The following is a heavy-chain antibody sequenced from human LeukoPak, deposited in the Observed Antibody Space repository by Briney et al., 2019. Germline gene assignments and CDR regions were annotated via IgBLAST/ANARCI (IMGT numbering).Heavy chain of an antibody. CDR3: ALRSGSYS. J-gene: IGHJ4*02. CDR1: GFTFSSYG. D-gene: IGHD1-26*01. V-gene: IGHV3-23*01. CDR2: ISGSGGST. Sequence: GGSLRLSCAASGFTFSSYGMSWVRQAPGKGLEWVSGISGSGGSTYYADSVKGRFTISRDNSKNTLYMQMNSLRAEDTAIYYCALRSGSYSWGQGTLVTVSS.